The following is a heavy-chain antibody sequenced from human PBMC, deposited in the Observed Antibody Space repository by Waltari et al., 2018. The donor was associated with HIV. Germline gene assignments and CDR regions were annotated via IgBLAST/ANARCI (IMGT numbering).Heavy chain of an antibody. CDR1: GFPFNRYA. CDR2: ITDTGEST. V-gene: IGHV3-23*01. CDR3: AKKFGHYDLLTAFDY. J-gene: IGHJ4*02. Sequence: VELLESGGGLEQPGGSLRLSCAASGFPFNRYAMAWVRQAPGKGLEWVSLITDTGESTDYADSVKGRFTISRDNAKKTVYLHMNGLRAEDTAVYYCAKKFGHYDLLTAFDYWGQGTLVIVSS. D-gene: IGHD3-9*01.